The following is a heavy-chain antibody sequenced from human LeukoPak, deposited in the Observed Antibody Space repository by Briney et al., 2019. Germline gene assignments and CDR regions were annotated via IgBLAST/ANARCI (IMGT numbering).Heavy chain of an antibody. J-gene: IGHJ4*02. Sequence: GRSLRLSCTASGFTFDDYAMHWVRQVPGKGLEWVSGISWNSGSIAYADSVKGRFTISRDNAKNSLYLQMNSLRPEDTALYYCAKVQDTLVRGALDYWGQGTLVTVSS. D-gene: IGHD3-10*01. CDR1: GFTFDDYA. CDR2: ISWNSGSI. CDR3: AKVQDTLVRGALDY. V-gene: IGHV3-9*01.